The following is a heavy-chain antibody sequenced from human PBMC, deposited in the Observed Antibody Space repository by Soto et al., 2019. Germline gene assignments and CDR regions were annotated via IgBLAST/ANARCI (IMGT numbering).Heavy chain of an antibody. J-gene: IGHJ4*02. CDR3: ARFHLGGKVTFDY. CDR2: INPSGGST. V-gene: IGHV1-46*01. Sequence: ASVKVSCKASGYTFTSYYMHWVRQAPGQGLEWMGIINPSGGSTTYAQKFQGRVTMTRDTSTSTVYMELSSLRSEDTAMYYCARFHLGGKVTFDYWGQGTLVTVSS. CDR1: GYTFTSYY. D-gene: IGHD2-15*01.